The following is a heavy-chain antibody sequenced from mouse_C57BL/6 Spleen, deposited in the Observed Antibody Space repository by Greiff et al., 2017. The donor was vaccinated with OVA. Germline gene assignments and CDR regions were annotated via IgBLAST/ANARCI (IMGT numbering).Heavy chain of an antibody. CDR1: GYSITSGYY. CDR3: AREGAGSSYAMDY. Sequence: DVQLQESGPGLVKPSQSLSLTCSVTGYSITSGYYWNWIRQFPGNKLEWMGYISYDGSNYYNPSLKNRISITRDTSKNQFFLKLNSVTTEDTATYYGAREGAGSSYAMDYWGQGTSVTVAS. J-gene: IGHJ4*01. D-gene: IGHD1-1*01. CDR2: ISYDGSN. V-gene: IGHV3-6*01.